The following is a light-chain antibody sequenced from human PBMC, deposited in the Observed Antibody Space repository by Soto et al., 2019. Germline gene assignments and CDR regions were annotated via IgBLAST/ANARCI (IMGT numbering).Light chain of an antibody. J-gene: IGKJ5*01. V-gene: IGKV3-11*01. CDR2: DAS. Sequence: EIVLTQSPVTLSLSPGERATLSCRASQSVSSYLAWYRQNPGQPPRLLIYDASNRATGIPARFSGSGSGTDFTLTISSLEPEDFAVYYCQQRSNWPVTFGQGTRLDI. CDR3: QQRSNWPVT. CDR1: QSVSSY.